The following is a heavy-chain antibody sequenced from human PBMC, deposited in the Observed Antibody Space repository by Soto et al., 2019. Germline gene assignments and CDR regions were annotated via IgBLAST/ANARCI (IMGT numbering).Heavy chain of an antibody. D-gene: IGHD3-3*01. J-gene: IGHJ6*03. CDR2: INHSGST. CDR3: ERGVITFLGVVIGGDGYVDV. Sequence: SETLSLTCAVYGGSFSGYYWSWIRQPPGKGLEWIGEINHSGSTNYNPSLKSRVTISVDTSKNQFSLKLSSVTAADTAVYYCERGVITFLGVVIGGDGYVDVWGKGTTATVSS. CDR1: GGSFSGYY. V-gene: IGHV4-34*01.